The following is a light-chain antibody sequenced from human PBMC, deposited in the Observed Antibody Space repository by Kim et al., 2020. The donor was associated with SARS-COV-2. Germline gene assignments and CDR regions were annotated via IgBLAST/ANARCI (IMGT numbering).Light chain of an antibody. Sequence: SYELTQPPSVSVSPGQTASITCSGDKLVDKYASWYQQKPGQSPVVVIYQDNKRPSGIPERFSGSSSGNTATLTFSVTQAMAEADYYFHAWDLNPVVFGG. CDR1: KLVDKY. CDR3: HAWDLNPVV. CDR2: QDN. J-gene: IGLJ2*01. V-gene: IGLV3-1*01.